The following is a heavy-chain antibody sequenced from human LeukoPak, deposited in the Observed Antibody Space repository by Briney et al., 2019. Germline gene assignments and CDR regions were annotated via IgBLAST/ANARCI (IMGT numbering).Heavy chain of an antibody. Sequence: GGSLRLSCAASGVTLSDHHMDWVRQAPGKGLEWVGRTRDKARGYTTEYAASVKGRFTISRDDSKTLVYLQMNSLRTEDTAVYFCARDGAEGDNSAFDMWGQGTVVTVSS. CDR2: TRDKARGYTT. CDR1: GVTLSDHH. CDR3: ARDGAEGDNSAFDM. D-gene: IGHD3-22*01. J-gene: IGHJ3*02. V-gene: IGHV3-72*01.